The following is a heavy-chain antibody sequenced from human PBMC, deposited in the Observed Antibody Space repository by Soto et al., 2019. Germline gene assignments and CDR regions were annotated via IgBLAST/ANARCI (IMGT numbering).Heavy chain of an antibody. V-gene: IGHV3-48*02. CDR2: ITSSGTTI. CDR1: GFTFSSHT. Sequence: EVHLVESGGGLVQPGGSLRLSCAASGFTFSSHTMNWVRQAPGKGLEWVSYITSSGTTIYYADSVKGRFTVSRDNAKNSLYLQMNSLRDEDTALYYCARGLNTPTVFSRLDPWGQGTPVTVSS. J-gene: IGHJ5*02. D-gene: IGHD5-18*01. CDR3: ARGLNTPTVFSRLDP.